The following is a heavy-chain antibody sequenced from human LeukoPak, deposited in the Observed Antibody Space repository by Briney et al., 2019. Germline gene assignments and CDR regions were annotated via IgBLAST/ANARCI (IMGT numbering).Heavy chain of an antibody. J-gene: IGHJ4*02. V-gene: IGHV4-34*01. Sequence: SETLSLTCAVYGGSFSGYYWSWIRQPPGKGLEWIGEINHSGSTNYNPSLKSRVTISVDTSKNQFSLKLSSVTAADTAVYYCARHPVAAAGTKIDYWGQGTLVTVSS. CDR3: ARHPVAAAGTKIDY. D-gene: IGHD6-13*01. CDR1: GGSFSGYY. CDR2: INHSGST.